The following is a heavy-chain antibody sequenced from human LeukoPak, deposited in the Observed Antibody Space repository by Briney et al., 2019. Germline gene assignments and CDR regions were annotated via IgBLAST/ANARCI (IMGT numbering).Heavy chain of an antibody. J-gene: IGHJ5*02. D-gene: IGHD2-15*01. V-gene: IGHV1-69*13. Sequence: SVTVSYTASGGTFPSYAISWVRQAPGQGLEWMGGIIPIFGTANYAQKFQGRVTITADESTSTAYMELSSLRSEDTAVYYCARGGYCSGGSCYSGSNRWFDPWGQGTLVTVSS. CDR3: ARGGYCSGGSCYSGSNRWFDP. CDR2: IIPIFGTA. CDR1: GGTFPSYA.